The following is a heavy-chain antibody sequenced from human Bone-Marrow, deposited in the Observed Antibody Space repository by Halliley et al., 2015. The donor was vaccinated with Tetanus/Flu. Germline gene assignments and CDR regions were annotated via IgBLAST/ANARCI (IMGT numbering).Heavy chain of an antibody. Sequence: GLVKPSETLSLTCTVSGGSIGSYYWNWIRQTPGKGPEWIGYIYSRGSTNYNPSLKSRVTISVDTSKNQFSLNLLSVTAADTAVYYCARRRGVYHDNGGLDFWGQGTLVPVSS. CDR2: IYSRGST. D-gene: IGHD2-8*01. CDR3: ARRRGVYHDNGGLDF. J-gene: IGHJ4*02. CDR1: GGSIGSYY. V-gene: IGHV4-59*08.